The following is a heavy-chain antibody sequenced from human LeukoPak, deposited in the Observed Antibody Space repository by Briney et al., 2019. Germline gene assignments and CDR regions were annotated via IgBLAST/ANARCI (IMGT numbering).Heavy chain of an antibody. Sequence: GGSLRLSCRTSGFTLGDHAMSWVRQAPGKGLEWVGFIRSVAYRGTTEYAASVKGRFTISRDDSKGVVHLQMNAQKSEDTAVYYCSRGPIQLWVHNGMDVWGQGTTVTVSS. CDR3: SRGPIQLWVHNGMDV. CDR2: IRSVAYRGTT. J-gene: IGHJ6*02. CDR1: GFTLGDHA. D-gene: IGHD5-18*01. V-gene: IGHV3-49*04.